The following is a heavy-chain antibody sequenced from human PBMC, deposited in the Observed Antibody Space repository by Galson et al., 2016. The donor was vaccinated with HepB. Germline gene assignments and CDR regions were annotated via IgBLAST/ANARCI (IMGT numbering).Heavy chain of an antibody. D-gene: IGHD2-2*01. CDR3: EKNPTRYCSSSSCYGDR. J-gene: IGHJ4*02. V-gene: IGHV3-23*01. Sequence: SLRLSCAASGSTFSTSWMYWVRQAPGKGLEWVSVISGSGTITNYADSVKGRFTISRDNSENTLYLQMNSLRVDDTAIYYCEKNPTRYCSSSSCYGDRWGQGTLVTVSS. CDR1: GSTFSTSW. CDR2: ISGSGTIT.